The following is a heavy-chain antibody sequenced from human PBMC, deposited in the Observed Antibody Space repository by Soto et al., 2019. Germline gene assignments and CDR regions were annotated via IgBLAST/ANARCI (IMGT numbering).Heavy chain of an antibody. J-gene: IGHJ5*02. V-gene: IGHV4-38-2*01. CDR2: IYHSGST. CDR1: GYSISSGYY. D-gene: IGHD3-16*02. Sequence: SGTLSLTCAVSGYSISSGYYWGWIRQPPGKGLEWIGSIYHSGSTYYNPSLKSRVTISVDTSKNQFSLKLSSVTAADTAVYYCASRYDYVWGSYRYTWFDPWGQGNMSTVS. CDR3: ASRYDYVWGSYRYTWFDP.